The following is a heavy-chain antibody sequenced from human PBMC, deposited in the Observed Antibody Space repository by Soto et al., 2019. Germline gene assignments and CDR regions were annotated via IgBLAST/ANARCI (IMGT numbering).Heavy chain of an antibody. D-gene: IGHD3-10*01. CDR2: IYYSGST. CDR1: GGSISSGGYY. Sequence: SETLSLTCTVSGGSISSGGYYWSWIRQHPGKGLEWIGYIYYSGSTYYNPSLKSRVTISVDTSKNQFSLKLSSVTAADTAMYYCARWWVAPMVRESPGFMDVWGKGTMVTVSS. V-gene: IGHV4-31*03. J-gene: IGHJ6*03. CDR3: ARWWVAPMVRESPGFMDV.